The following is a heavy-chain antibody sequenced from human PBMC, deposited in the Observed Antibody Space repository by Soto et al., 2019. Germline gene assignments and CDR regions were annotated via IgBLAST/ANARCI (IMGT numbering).Heavy chain of an antibody. CDR1: GGTFSSYA. Sequence: QVQLVQSGAEVKKPGSSVKVSCKASGGTFSSYAISWVRQAPGQGLEWMGGIIPIFGTANYAQKFQGRVTITAGKSTSTAYMELSSLRSEDTAVYYCASYYYDSSGYLHYFDYWGQGTLVTVSS. V-gene: IGHV1-69*06. CDR2: IIPIFGTA. CDR3: ASYYYDSSGYLHYFDY. J-gene: IGHJ4*02. D-gene: IGHD3-22*01.